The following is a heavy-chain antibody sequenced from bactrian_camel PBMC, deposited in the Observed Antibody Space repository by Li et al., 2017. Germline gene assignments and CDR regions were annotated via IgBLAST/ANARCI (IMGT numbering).Heavy chain of an antibody. CDR3: AYDDTCQIVHMRVFSTAI. CDR2: IDSDGDT. D-gene: IGHD2*01. CDR1: GFSHSSYS. J-gene: IGHJ4*01. V-gene: IGHV3S53*01. Sequence: HVQLVESGGGSVQAGGSLRLSCAASGFSHSSYSMAWFRQAPGKEREGVAAIDSDGDTKYADSVKGRFTISKDNAENTVYLQMSSLQPEDTAMYYCAYDDTCQIVHMRVFSTAIWGQGTQVTVSS.